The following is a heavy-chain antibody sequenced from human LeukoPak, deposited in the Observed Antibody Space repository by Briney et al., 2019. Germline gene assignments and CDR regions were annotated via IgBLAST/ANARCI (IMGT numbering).Heavy chain of an antibody. D-gene: IGHD1-26*01. CDR3: ARDRSGSYYVVWFDP. CDR1: GYTFTSYA. CDR2: INTNTGNP. V-gene: IGHV7-4-1*02. J-gene: IGHJ5*02. Sequence: ASVKVSCKSSGYTFTSYAMNWVRQAPGQGLEWMGWINTNTGNPTYAQGFTGRFVFSLDTSVSTAYLQISSLKAEDTAVYYCARDRSGSYYVVWFDPWGQGTLVTVSS.